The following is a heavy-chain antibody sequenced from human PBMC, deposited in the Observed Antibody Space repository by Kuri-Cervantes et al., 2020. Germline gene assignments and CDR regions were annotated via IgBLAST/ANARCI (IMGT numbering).Heavy chain of an antibody. Sequence: SETLSLTCAVYGGSFSGYYWSWIRPPPGKGLEWIGEINHSGSTNYNPSLKSRVTISVDTPKNQFSLKLSSVTAADTAVYYGAHGYNSSGSVRFDPWGQGTLVTVSS. J-gene: IGHJ5*02. V-gene: IGHV4-34*01. CDR1: GGSFSGYY. D-gene: IGHD6-13*01. CDR2: INHSGST. CDR3: AHGYNSSGSVRFDP.